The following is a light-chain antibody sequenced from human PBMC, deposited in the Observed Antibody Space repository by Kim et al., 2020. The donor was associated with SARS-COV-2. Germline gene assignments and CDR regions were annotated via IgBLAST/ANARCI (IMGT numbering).Light chain of an antibody. Sequence: DIVMTQSPLSLPVTPGEPASISCRSSQSLLHSNGYNYLDWYLQKPGQSPQLLIYLGSNRASGVPDRFSGSGSGTDFTLKISRVEAEDVGVYYYMQALQTPPWTFGPGTKVDIK. CDR2: LGS. CDR3: MQALQTPPWT. V-gene: IGKV2-28*01. CDR1: QSLLHSNGYNY. J-gene: IGKJ3*01.